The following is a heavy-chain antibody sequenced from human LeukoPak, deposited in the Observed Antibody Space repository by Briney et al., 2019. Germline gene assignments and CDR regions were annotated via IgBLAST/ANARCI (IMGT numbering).Heavy chain of an antibody. V-gene: IGHV3-66*03. CDR3: VRDRAEGRAWVEFDP. CDR1: GFSVSSYG. CDR2: LYSNGGK. J-gene: IGHJ5*02. Sequence: GGSLRLSCVASGFSVSSYGVSWVRQAPGKAPEWVSLLYSNGGKYYADSVQGRFIISRDSSKNTLYLQMNNLRVEDTAVYHCVRDRAEGRAWVEFDPWGQGTVVTVSS.